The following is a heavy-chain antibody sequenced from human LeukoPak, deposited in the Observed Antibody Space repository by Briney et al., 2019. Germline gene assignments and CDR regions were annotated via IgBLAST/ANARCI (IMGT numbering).Heavy chain of an antibody. CDR2: ISAYNGNT. CDR3: AREAVMITFGGVIVGDAFDI. J-gene: IGHJ3*02. CDR1: GYTFTSYG. D-gene: IGHD3-16*02. V-gene: IGHV1-18*01. Sequence: GASVKVSCKASGYTFTSYGISWVRQAPGQGLEWMGWISAYNGNTNYAQKLQGRVTMTTDTSTSTAYMELRRLRSDDTAVYYCAREAVMITFGGVIVGDAFDIWGQGTMVTVSS.